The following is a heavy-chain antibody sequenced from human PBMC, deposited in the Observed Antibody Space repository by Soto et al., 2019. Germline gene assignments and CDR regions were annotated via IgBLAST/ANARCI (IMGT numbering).Heavy chain of an antibody. J-gene: IGHJ6*02. D-gene: IGHD4-17*01. V-gene: IGHV4-59*01. CDR2: IYHSGST. CDR3: ARNYGDYAYYYYGMDV. CDR1: GGSISSYY. Sequence: SETLSLTCTVSGGSISSYYWSWIRQPPGKGLEWIGYIYHSGSTYYNPSLKSRVTISVDRSKNQFSLKLSSVTAADTAVYYCARNYGDYAYYYYGMDVWGQGTTVTVS.